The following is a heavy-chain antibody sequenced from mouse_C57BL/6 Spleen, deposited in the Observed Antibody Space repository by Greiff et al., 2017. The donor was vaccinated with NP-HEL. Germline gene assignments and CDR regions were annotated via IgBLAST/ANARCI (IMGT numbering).Heavy chain of an antibody. J-gene: IGHJ2*01. V-gene: IGHV1-61*01. Sequence: QVQLKQPGAELVRPGSSVKLSCKASGYTFTSYWMDWVKQRPGQGLEWIGNIYPSDSETHYNQKFKDKATLTADKSSSTAYMQLSSLTSEDSAVYYCARWLNDYWGQGTTLTVSS. D-gene: IGHD2-2*01. CDR2: IYPSDSET. CDR1: GYTFTSYW. CDR3: ARWLNDY.